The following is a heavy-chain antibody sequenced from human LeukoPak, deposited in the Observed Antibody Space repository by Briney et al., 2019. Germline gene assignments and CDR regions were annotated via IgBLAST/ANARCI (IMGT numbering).Heavy chain of an antibody. D-gene: IGHD3-22*01. V-gene: IGHV4-59*01. CDR3: AKIFTESSSYFSEY. Sequence: SETLSLTCTVSGGSISTSYWSWIRQPPGKGLEWIGYIYSSGSTNYNPSLKSRVTISVDTSKNQFSLKLSSVTAADTAVYYCAKIFTESSSYFSEYWGQGTPVTVSS. CDR2: IYSSGST. CDR1: GGSISTSY. J-gene: IGHJ4*02.